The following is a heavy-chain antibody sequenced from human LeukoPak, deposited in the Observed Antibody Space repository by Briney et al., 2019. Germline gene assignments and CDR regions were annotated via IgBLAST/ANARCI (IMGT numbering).Heavy chain of an antibody. CDR3: ARESTYYYGSGSSYIMITLERYLDY. Sequence: TGGSLRLSCAASGFTFSSYSMNWVRQAPGKGLEWVSSISSSSYIYYADSVKGRFTISRDNAKNSLYLQMNSLRAEDTAVYYCARESTYYYGSGSSYIMITLERYLDYWGQGTLVTVSS. V-gene: IGHV3-21*01. D-gene: IGHD3-10*01. CDR2: ISSSSYI. J-gene: IGHJ4*02. CDR1: GFTFSSYS.